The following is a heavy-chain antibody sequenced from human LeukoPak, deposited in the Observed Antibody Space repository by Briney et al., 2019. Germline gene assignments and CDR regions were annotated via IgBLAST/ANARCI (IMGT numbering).Heavy chain of an antibody. CDR1: GGSISSSSYY. D-gene: IGHD4-17*01. CDR3: ARQGATVTTNWFDP. V-gene: IGHV4-39*01. Sequence: KPSETLSLTCTVSGGSISSSSYYWGWIRQPPGKGLEWIGSIYYSGSTYYNPSLKSRVTISVDTSKNQLSLKLSSVTAPDTAVYYCARQGATVTTNWFDPWGQGTLVTVSS. CDR2: IYYSGST. J-gene: IGHJ5*02.